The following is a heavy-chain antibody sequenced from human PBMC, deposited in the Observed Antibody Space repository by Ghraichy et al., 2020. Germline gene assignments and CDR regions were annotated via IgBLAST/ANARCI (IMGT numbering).Heavy chain of an antibody. D-gene: IGHD3-10*01. Sequence: ASVKVSCKASGYTFTGYYMHWVRQAPGQGLEWMGWINPNSGGTNYAQKFQGWVTMTRDTSISTAYMELSRLRSDDTAVYYCARAHPYYYGSGSYWRYYYGMDVWGQGTTVTVSS. CDR1: GYTFTGYY. J-gene: IGHJ6*02. V-gene: IGHV1-2*04. CDR2: INPNSGGT. CDR3: ARAHPYYYGSGSYWRYYYGMDV.